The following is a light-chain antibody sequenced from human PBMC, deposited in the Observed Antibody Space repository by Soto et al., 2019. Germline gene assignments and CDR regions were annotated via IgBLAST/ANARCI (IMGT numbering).Light chain of an antibody. CDR3: QQYGSSPRT. V-gene: IGKV3-20*01. CDR2: DAS. J-gene: IGKJ1*01. Sequence: EIVLTQSPGTLSLSPGERATLSCRASQSVSSSYLAWYQQKPGQAPRLLIYDASSRATGIPDRFSGSGSGTVFNLTISRLEPEDFAVYYCQQYGSSPRTFGQGTKVEIK. CDR1: QSVSSSY.